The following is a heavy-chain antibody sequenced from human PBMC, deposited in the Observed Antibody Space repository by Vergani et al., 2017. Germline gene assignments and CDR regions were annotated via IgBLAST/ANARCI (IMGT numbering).Heavy chain of an antibody. CDR3: ARGDYGILTGYRY. J-gene: IGHJ4*02. D-gene: IGHD3-9*01. CDR1: GYTFSNYY. V-gene: IGHV1-46*03. CDR2: INPSGGHT. Sequence: QVQVVQPGAEVKKSGASVKVSCKTSGYTFSNYYMHWVRQAPGQGLEWMGIINPSGGHTNYAQKFQGRVTMTRDTSTSTVYMELRRLRSEDTAIYYCARGDYGILTGYRYLGQGTLVTVSA.